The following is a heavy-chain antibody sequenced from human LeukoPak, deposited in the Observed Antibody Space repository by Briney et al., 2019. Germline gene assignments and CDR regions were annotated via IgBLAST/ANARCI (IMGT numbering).Heavy chain of an antibody. CDR3: ARVSSSGYNIDY. D-gene: IGHD6-19*01. J-gene: IGHJ4*02. CDR2: INPSGGST. V-gene: IGHV1-46*01. CDR1: GYTLTELS. Sequence: ASVKVSCKVSGYTLTELSMHWVRQAPGQGLEWMGIINPSGGSTSYAQKFQGRVTMTRDTSTSTVYMELSSLRSEDTAVYYCARVSSSGYNIDYWGQGTLVTVSS.